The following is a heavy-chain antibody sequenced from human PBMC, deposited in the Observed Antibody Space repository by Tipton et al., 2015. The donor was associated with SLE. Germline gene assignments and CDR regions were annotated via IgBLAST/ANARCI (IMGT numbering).Heavy chain of an antibody. J-gene: IGHJ4*02. Sequence: TLSLTCTVSGGSISSHFWSWIRQPPGKGLEWIGYISYSGSTNYNPSLKSRVTISVDKSKNQFSLKLSSVTAADTAVYYCAREVYNSSTSHFDYWGQGTLVTVSS. V-gene: IGHV4-59*11. CDR3: AREVYNSSTSHFDY. CDR1: GGSISSHF. CDR2: ISYSGST. D-gene: IGHD2-2*01.